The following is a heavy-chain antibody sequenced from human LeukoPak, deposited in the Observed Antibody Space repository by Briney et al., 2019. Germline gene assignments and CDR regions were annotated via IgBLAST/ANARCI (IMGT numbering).Heavy chain of an antibody. J-gene: IGHJ4*02. CDR1: GYSFTNYW. D-gene: IGHD3-16*01. Sequence: GESLKIFCQASGYSFTNYWIGWVRQMPGEGLEWMGIIYPDDSETRYSPSFQGQVIISADKSISTVYLQWSSPKASDTAMYYCARHRMGDYWGQGTLVTVST. CDR2: IYPDDSET. V-gene: IGHV5-51*01. CDR3: ARHRMGDY.